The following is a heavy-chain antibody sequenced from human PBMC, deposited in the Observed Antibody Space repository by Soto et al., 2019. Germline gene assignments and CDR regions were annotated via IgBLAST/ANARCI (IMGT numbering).Heavy chain of an antibody. CDR1: GFTFSSYS. V-gene: IGHV3-21*01. CDR3: ARDLKYSYGPSPY. D-gene: IGHD5-18*01. Sequence: PXGSLRLSCAASGFTFSSYSMNWVRQAPGKGLEWVSSISSSSSYIYYADSVKGRFTISRDNAKNSLYLQMNSLRAEDTAVYYCARDLKYSYGPSPYWGQGTLVTVSS. J-gene: IGHJ4*02. CDR2: ISSSSSYI.